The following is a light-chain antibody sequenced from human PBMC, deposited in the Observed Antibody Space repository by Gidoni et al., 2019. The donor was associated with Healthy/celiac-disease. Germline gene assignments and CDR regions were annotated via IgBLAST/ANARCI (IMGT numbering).Light chain of an antibody. V-gene: IGKV1-39*01. CDR1: QSISSY. J-gene: IGKJ1*01. CDR2: AAS. Sequence: DIQMTQSPSSLSASVGDRLTITCRASQSISSYLNWYQQKPGKAPKLLIYAASSLQSGVPSRFSGSGSGTDFTLTIRSLQPEAFATYYCQQSYSTPRTFGQGTKVEIK. CDR3: QQSYSTPRT.